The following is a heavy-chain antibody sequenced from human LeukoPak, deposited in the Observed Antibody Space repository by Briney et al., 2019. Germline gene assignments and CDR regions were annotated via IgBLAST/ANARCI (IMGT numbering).Heavy chain of an antibody. J-gene: IGHJ4*02. V-gene: IGHV3-7*01. D-gene: IGHD5-18*01. CDR2: VKQDGSEK. CDR1: GFTFSSYW. Sequence: PGGSLRLSCSASGFTFSSYWVTWVRQAPGKGLEWVANVKQDGSEKNYVDSVKGRFTISRDNSKNTLYLQMNSLRAEDTAVYYCAKDVGGYSYGYYFDYWGQGTLVTVSS. CDR3: AKDVGGYSYGYYFDY.